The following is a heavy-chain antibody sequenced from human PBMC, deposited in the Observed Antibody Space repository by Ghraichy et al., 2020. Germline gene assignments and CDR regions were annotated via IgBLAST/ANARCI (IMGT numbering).Heavy chain of an antibody. CDR1: GGSISSGGYY. Sequence: SETLSLTCTVSGGSISSGGYYWSWIRQHPGKGLEWIGYIYYSGSTYYNPSLKSRVTISVDTSKNQFSLKLSSVTAADTAVYYCARTYDRAPWAFDYWGQGTLVTVSS. CDR3: ARTYDRAPWAFDY. J-gene: IGHJ4*02. V-gene: IGHV4-31*03. CDR2: IYYSGST. D-gene: IGHD3-22*01.